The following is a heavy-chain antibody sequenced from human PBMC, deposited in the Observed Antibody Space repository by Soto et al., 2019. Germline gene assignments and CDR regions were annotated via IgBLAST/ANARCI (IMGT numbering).Heavy chain of an antibody. CDR1: GFTFSSHW. V-gene: IGHV3-74*01. Sequence: EVQLLESGGGLVQPGGSLRLSCAASGFTFSSHWMHWVRQAPGKGLVWVSRINIAGSPTNYADSVKGRFTISRDNAKNTLYQQMNSLRAEDTAVYYCARGLLYLYGMDVWGQGTTVTVSS. CDR3: ARGLLYLYGMDV. D-gene: IGHD2-8*01. J-gene: IGHJ6*02. CDR2: INIAGSPT.